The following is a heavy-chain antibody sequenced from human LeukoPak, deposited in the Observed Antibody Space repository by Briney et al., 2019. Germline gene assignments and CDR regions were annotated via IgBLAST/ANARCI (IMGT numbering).Heavy chain of an antibody. Sequence: QTGGSLRLSCAASGFTVSSNYMSWVRQAPGKGLEWVSVIYSGGSTYYADSVKGRFTISRDNSKNTLYLQMNSLRAEDTAVYYCARASRLYGSGSCYDYWGQGTLVTVSS. CDR3: ARASRLYGSGSCYDY. J-gene: IGHJ4*02. CDR1: GFTVSSNY. V-gene: IGHV3-53*01. CDR2: IYSGGST. D-gene: IGHD3-10*01.